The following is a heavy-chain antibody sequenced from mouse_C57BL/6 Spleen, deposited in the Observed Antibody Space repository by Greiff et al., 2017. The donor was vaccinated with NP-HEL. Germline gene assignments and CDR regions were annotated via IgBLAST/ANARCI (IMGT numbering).Heavy chain of an antibody. D-gene: IGHD3-2*02. J-gene: IGHJ4*01. Sequence: EVMLVESGGGLVKPGGSLKLSCAASGFTFSSYAMSWVRQTPEKRLEWVATISDGGSYTYYPDNVKGRFTISRDNAKNNLYLQMSHLKSEDTAMYYCASADSSGYVNYAMDYCGQGTSVTVSS. CDR1: GFTFSSYA. CDR2: ISDGGSYT. V-gene: IGHV5-4*03. CDR3: ASADSSGYVNYAMDY.